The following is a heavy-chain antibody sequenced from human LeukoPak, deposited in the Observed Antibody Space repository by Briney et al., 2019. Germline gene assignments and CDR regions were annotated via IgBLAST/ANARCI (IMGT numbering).Heavy chain of an antibody. D-gene: IGHD6-13*01. Sequence: ASVKVSCKASGYTFTSYGINWVRQAPGQGLEWMGWINPNNGGTNYAQKFQGRVTMTRGTSISTAYMELSRLTSDDTAVYYCARGSSSWYVGPPLDCWGQGTLVTVSS. CDR2: INPNNGGT. CDR3: ARGSSSWYVGPPLDC. CDR1: GYTFTSYG. V-gene: IGHV1-2*02. J-gene: IGHJ4*02.